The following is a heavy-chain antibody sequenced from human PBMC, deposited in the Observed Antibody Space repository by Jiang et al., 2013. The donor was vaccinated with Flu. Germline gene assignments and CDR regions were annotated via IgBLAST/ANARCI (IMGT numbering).Heavy chain of an antibody. CDR1: GSTFSSYG. CDR2: ISYDGTNK. Sequence: VQLVESGGGVVQPGRSLRLSCAASGSTFSSYGMHWVRQGPGKGLEWVAVISYDGTNKYNADSVKGRFTISRDNSKNTLYLQMDSLRVEDTAVYYCAKPHDTLWPELFSVHYWGQGTLVTVSS. J-gene: IGHJ4*02. CDR3: AKPHDTLWPELFSVHY. V-gene: IGHV3-30*18. D-gene: IGHD3-9*01.